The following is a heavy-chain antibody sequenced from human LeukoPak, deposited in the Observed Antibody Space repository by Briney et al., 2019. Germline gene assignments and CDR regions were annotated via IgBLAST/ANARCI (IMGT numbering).Heavy chain of an antibody. CDR2: INPNSGGT. J-gene: IGHJ4*02. V-gene: IGHV1-2*02. Sequence: ASVKVSCKASGCTFTDYYLHWVRQAPGHGLEWVGWINPNSGGTNYAQKFQGSVTMTRDTSISTVYRELSRLRSDDTAVYYCSREDYWGQGTLVTVSS. CDR3: SREDY. CDR1: GCTFTDYY.